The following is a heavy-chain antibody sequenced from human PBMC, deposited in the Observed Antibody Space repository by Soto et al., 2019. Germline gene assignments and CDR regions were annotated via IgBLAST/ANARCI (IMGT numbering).Heavy chain of an antibody. J-gene: IGHJ4*02. CDR1: GFTFSHYA. D-gene: IGHD2-21*02. CDR3: AKDLEVTPTFRPDY. V-gene: IGHV3-23*01. Sequence: EVQLLESGGGLVQPGGSLRLSCAASGFTFSHYAMSWFRQAPGKGLEWVSSISGSGDSTYDVDSVKGRFTISRDNSKNTLYVQMKSLRAEDTAVYYCAKDLEVTPTFRPDYWGQGILVTVTS. CDR2: ISGSGDST.